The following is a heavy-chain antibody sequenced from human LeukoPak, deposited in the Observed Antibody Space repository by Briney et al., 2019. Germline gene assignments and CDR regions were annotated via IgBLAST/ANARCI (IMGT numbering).Heavy chain of an antibody. D-gene: IGHD6-6*01. V-gene: IGHV3-23*01. CDR1: GFTFSSYA. CDR2: ISGSGGST. J-gene: IGHJ4*02. Sequence: GGSLRLSCAASGFTFSSYAMSWVRQAPGKGLEWVSAISGSGGSTYYADSVKGRFTISRDNSKNTLYLQMNSLRAEDTAVYYCAKDLSLISRTSSSSGFDYWGQGTLVTVSS. CDR3: AKDLSLISRTSSSSGFDY.